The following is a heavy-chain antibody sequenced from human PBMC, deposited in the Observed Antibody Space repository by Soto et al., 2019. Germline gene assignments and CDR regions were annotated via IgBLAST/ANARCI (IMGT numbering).Heavy chain of an antibody. D-gene: IGHD3-22*01. CDR3: ARQCPNYYDSSGYSYYFDY. CDR1: GGSISSGGYY. Sequence: SETLSLTCTVSGGSISSGGYYWSWIRQHPGKGLEWIGYIYYSGSTYYNPSLKSRVTISVDTSKNQFSLKLSSVTAADTAVYYCARQCPNYYDSSGYSYYFDYWGQGTLVTVSS. CDR2: IYYSGST. J-gene: IGHJ4*02. V-gene: IGHV4-31*03.